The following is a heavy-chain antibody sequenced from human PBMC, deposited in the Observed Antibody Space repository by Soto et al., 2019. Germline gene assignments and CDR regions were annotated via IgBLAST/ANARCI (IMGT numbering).Heavy chain of an antibody. J-gene: IGHJ6*03. V-gene: IGHV1-2*04. Sequence: QVQLVQSGAEVRKPGASVTVSCRSSGDSFNDYYIHWVQQAPGQGFEWMGWINPNGGVTKYAQKFQGWVSMTRDTSIRTVYMQLSRRRSDDTAVYYCAIESGGATATLDYYYFYMDVWGTGTTVTVSS. CDR2: INPNGGVT. D-gene: IGHD5-12*01. CDR1: GDSFNDYY. CDR3: AIESGGATATLDYYYFYMDV.